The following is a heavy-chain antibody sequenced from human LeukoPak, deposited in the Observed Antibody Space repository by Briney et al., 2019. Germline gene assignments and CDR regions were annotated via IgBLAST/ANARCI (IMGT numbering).Heavy chain of an antibody. CDR1: GFTFSDYY. V-gene: IGHV3-23*01. Sequence: GGSLRLSCAASGFTFSDYYMSWIRQAPGKGLEWVSAISGSGGSTYYADSVKGRFTISRDNSKNTLYLQMNSLRAEDTAVYYCAKDRLSMTTDSYFDYWGQGTLVTVSS. CDR2: ISGSGGST. D-gene: IGHD4-11*01. CDR3: AKDRLSMTTDSYFDY. J-gene: IGHJ4*02.